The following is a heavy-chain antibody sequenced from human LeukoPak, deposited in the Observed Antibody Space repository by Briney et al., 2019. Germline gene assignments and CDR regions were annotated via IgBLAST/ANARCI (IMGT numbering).Heavy chain of an antibody. CDR2: IKQDGSEK. Sequence: GGSLRLSCAASGFTFSSNWMSWVRQAPGKGLEWVANIKQDGSEKNYADSVKGRFTISRDNAKNSLYLQMNSLRAEDTAVYYCARAEWELDYWGQGTLVTVSS. CDR3: ARAEWELDY. J-gene: IGHJ4*02. CDR1: GFTFSSNW. D-gene: IGHD1-26*01. V-gene: IGHV3-7*02.